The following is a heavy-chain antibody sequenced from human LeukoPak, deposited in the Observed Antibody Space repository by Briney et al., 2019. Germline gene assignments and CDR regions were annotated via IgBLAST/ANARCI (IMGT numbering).Heavy chain of an antibody. J-gene: IGHJ6*03. CDR3: ASAVLEPAAGPSYYYYMDV. CDR2: ISSSGSTI. CDR1: GFTFSSYS. D-gene: IGHD6-13*01. Sequence: QPGGSLRLSCAASGFTFSSYSMNWVRQAPGKGLEWVSYISSSGSTIYYADSVKGRFTISRDNAKNSLYLQMNSLRAEDTAVYYCASAVLEPAAGPSYYYYMDVWGKGTTVTVSS. V-gene: IGHV3-48*04.